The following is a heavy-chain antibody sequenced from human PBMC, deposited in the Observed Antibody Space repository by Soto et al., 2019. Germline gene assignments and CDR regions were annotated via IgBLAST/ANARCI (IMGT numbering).Heavy chain of an antibody. V-gene: IGHV3-9*01. J-gene: IGHJ4*02. D-gene: IGHD3-10*02. CDR3: AKDRMLGY. CDR2: ISWNSGSI. CDR1: GFTFDDYA. Sequence: EVQLVESGGGLVQPGRSRRLSCAASGFTFDDYAMHWVRQAPGKGLEWVSGISWNSGSIGYADSVKGRFTISRDNAKNSLYLQMNSLRAEDTALYYCAKDRMLGYWGQGTLVTVSS.